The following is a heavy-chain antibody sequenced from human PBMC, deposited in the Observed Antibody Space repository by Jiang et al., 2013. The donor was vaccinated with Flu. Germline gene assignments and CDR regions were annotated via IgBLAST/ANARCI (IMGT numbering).Heavy chain of an antibody. Sequence: VSSNYMSWVRQAPGKGLEWVSVIYSGGSTYYADSVKGRFTISRDNSKNTLYLQMNSLRAEDTAVYYCARVDGYQYYFDYWGQGTLVTVSS. CDR1: VSSNY. V-gene: IGHV3-66*01. J-gene: IGHJ4*02. D-gene: IGHD5-24*01. CDR3: ARVDGYQYYFDY. CDR2: IYSGGST.